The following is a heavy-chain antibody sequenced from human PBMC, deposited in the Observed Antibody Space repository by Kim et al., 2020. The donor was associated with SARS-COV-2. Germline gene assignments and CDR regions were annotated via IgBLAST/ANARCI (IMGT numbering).Heavy chain of an antibody. CDR2: IFYNGAT. CDR1: GDSINRYY. J-gene: IGHJ3*01. CDR3: AKNPGFSYGLESYDV. Sequence: SETLSLTCTVSGDSINRYYWSWIRQPPGKGLEVIGHIFYNGATNYNPSLKSRVTIAINRPKKQISLELTSVTAADTAVYYCAKNPGFSYGLESYDVWGQGTLVTVSS. D-gene: IGHD5-18*01. V-gene: IGHV4-59*13.